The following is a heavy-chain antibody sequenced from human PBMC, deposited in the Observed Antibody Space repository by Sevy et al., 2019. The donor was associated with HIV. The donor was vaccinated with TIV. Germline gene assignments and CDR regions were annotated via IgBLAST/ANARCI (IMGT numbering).Heavy chain of an antibody. CDR3: ARDFLALGLGHGAPGAIDY. J-gene: IGHJ4*01. CDR2: INPNSGDT. CDR1: GYTFSAYY. Sequence: ASVKVSCKASGYTFSAYYIHWVRQAPGQGLEWMGWINPNSGDTNYVQRFQGRVTMTRDTSISTVYMDLRRLTSDDTAVYYCARDFLALGLGHGAPGAIDYWGHGTPVTVSS. V-gene: IGHV1-2*02. D-gene: IGHD3-9*01.